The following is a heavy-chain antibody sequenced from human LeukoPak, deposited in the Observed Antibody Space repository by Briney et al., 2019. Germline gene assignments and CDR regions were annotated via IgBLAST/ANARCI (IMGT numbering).Heavy chain of an antibody. CDR2: VSHDESNK. CDR1: GFTFSGFG. V-gene: IGHV3-30*18. D-gene: IGHD6-13*01. J-gene: IGHJ4*02. CDR3: AKDRSIAAGGTVSEIDN. Sequence: GGSLRLSCAASGFTFSGFGMHWVRQAPGKGLEWMAVVSHDESNKYYADSVKGRFTISRDNSKNTVFLQMNSLRAEDTAVYYCAKDRSIAAGGTVSEIDNWGQGTLVTVSS.